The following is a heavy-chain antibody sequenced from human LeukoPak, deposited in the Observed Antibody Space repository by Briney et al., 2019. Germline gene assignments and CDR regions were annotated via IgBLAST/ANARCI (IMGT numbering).Heavy chain of an antibody. J-gene: IGHJ4*02. CDR3: AKAQRPPYDSSGYHPSDY. CDR2: ISYDGSNK. V-gene: IGHV3-30*18. CDR1: GFTFSSYG. Sequence: GGSLRLSCAASGFTFSSYGMHWVRQAPGKGLEWVAVISYDGSNKYYADSVKGRFTISRDNSKNTLYLQMNSLRAEDTAVYYCAKAQRPPYDSSGYHPSDYWGQGTLVTVSS. D-gene: IGHD3-22*01.